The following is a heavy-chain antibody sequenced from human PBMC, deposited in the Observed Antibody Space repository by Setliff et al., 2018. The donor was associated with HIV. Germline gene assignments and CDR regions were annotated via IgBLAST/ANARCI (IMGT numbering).Heavy chain of an antibody. D-gene: IGHD2-21*02. CDR2: IIPILGIA. CDR3: ARGSRSRVVVTVPYYYVDV. Sequence: ASVKVSCKASGGTFSSYAISWVRQAPGQGLEWMGGIIPILGIANYAQKFQGRVTITADKSTSTAYMELSSLRSEDAAVYYCARGSRSRVVVTVPYYYVDVWGKGTTVTVSS. J-gene: IGHJ6*03. V-gene: IGHV1-69*10. CDR1: GGTFSSYA.